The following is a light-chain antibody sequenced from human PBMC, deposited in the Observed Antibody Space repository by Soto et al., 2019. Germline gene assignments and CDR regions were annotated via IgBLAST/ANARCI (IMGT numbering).Light chain of an antibody. J-gene: IGLJ3*02. V-gene: IGLV1-40*01. Sequence: QSVLTQPPSVSGAPGQRVTISCTGSSSNIGAGYDVHWYQQLPGTAPKLLIYGSSDRPSGVPDRFSGSKSGTSASLAITGLQAEDEADYYCQSFDSSLSGSHVVFGGGTKVTVL. CDR1: SSNIGAGYD. CDR2: GSS. CDR3: QSFDSSLSGSHVV.